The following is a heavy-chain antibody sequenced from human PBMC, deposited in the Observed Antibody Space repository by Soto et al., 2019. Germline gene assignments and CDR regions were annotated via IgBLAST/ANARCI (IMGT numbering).Heavy chain of an antibody. J-gene: IGHJ4*02. D-gene: IGHD6-19*01. Sequence: GASVKVSCKASGYTFTSYGISWVRQAPGQGLEWMGWISAYNGNTNYAQKLQGRVTMTTDTSTSTAYMELRSLRSDDTAVYYCARVGRMAVAATGFDYWGQGTLVTVSS. CDR2: ISAYNGNT. CDR1: GYTFTSYG. V-gene: IGHV1-18*01. CDR3: ARVGRMAVAATGFDY.